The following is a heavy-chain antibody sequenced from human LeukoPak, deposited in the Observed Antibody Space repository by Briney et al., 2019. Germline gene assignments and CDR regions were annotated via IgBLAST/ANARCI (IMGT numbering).Heavy chain of an antibody. D-gene: IGHD6-13*01. J-gene: IGHJ4*02. CDR2: IYYSGST. Sequence: SETLSLTCTVSGGSISSGVYYWSWIRQHPGKGLEWIGYIYYSGSTYYNPSLKSRVTISVDTSKNQFSLKLSSVTAADTAVYYCAREGRAAAVTYAIDYWGQGTLVTVSS. V-gene: IGHV4-31*03. CDR3: AREGRAAAVTYAIDY. CDR1: GGSISSGVYY.